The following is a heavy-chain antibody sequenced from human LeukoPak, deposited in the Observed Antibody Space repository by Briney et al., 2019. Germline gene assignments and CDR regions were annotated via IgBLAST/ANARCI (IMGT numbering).Heavy chain of an antibody. CDR2: IIPIFGTA. Sequence: ASVKVSCKASGYTFNNHYMYWVRQAPGQGLEWMGGIIPIFGTANYAQKFQGRVTITADESTSTAYMELSSLRSEDTAVYYCARLLNSYFDYWGQGTLVTVSS. CDR3: ARLLNSYFDY. V-gene: IGHV1-69*13. J-gene: IGHJ4*02. D-gene: IGHD1-1*01. CDR1: GYTFNNHY.